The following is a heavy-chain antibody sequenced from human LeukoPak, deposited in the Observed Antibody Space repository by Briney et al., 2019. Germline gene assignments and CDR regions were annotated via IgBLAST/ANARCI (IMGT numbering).Heavy chain of an antibody. CDR2: IYHSGST. Sequence: SETLSLTCAVSGYSIRSGYYGGWIRQSPGKGLGWVGSIYHSGSTYYNPSLKSRVTIQVDTSKNEFLLKQGSVTAADTAVYYCARHIFGLKSQRDNWLDPWGQGTLVTVSS. CDR3: ARHIFGLKSQRDNWLDP. V-gene: IGHV4-38-2*01. D-gene: IGHD5-24*01. CDR1: GYSIRSGYY. J-gene: IGHJ5*02.